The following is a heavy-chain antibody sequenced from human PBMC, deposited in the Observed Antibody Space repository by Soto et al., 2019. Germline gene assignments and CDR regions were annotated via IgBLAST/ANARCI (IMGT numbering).Heavy chain of an antibody. D-gene: IGHD3-9*01. CDR2: INSGTGST. CDR3: ARDKAIMTGYSPFDS. Sequence: QVHIVQSGAEVKKPGASVKVSCKTSGYPFTHFSIHWVRQAPGQRPEWMAWINSGTGSTRYSQNFQGRVTVTRDTSANTVNMELSSLRSADTAVYYCARDKAIMTGYSPFDSWGQGTLVTVSS. CDR1: GYPFTHFS. J-gene: IGHJ4*02. V-gene: IGHV1-3*04.